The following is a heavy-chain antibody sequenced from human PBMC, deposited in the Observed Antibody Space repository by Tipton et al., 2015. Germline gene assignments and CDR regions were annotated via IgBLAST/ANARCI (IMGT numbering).Heavy chain of an antibody. D-gene: IGHD3-9*01. J-gene: IGHJ4*02. CDR1: GAFINSYY. V-gene: IGHV4-59*08. CDR3: AGHDYDLLTRDYQTVDY. Sequence: TLSLTCTVSGAFINSYYWSWIRQPPGKGLEWVGYIHYSGSINYNPSLKSRVTISIDTSRTQFSLKLSSVTAADTAVYYCAGHDYDLLTRDYQTVDYWGQGTRVTVSS. CDR2: IHYSGSI.